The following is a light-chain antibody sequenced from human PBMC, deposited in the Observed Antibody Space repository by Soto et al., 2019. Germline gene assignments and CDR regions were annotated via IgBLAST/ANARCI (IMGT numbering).Light chain of an antibody. V-gene: IGKV1-5*01. J-gene: IGKJ2*01. CDR2: DAS. CDR3: QQYNGFSNT. Sequence: DIQMTQSPSTLSASVGDRVTITCRASQSVLTWLAWYQQKPGKAPQLLIYDASKLESGVPSRFSGSGSGTEFTLTISSLLPDDFATYYCQQYNGFSNTFGQGTKWISN. CDR1: QSVLTW.